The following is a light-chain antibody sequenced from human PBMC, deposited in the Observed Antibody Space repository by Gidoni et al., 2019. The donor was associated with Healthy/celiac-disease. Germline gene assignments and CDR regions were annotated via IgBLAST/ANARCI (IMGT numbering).Light chain of an antibody. CDR1: SNTVGNQG. CDR2: RNN. J-gene: IGLJ2*01. Sequence: QAGLTQPPSVSKGLRQTATLTCTGNSNTVGNQGAAWLQQHQGHPPKLLSYRNNNRPSGISERFSASSSGNTASLTITGLQPEDEADYYCSAWDSSLSAVVFGGGTKLTVL. CDR3: SAWDSSLSAVV. V-gene: IGLV10-54*04.